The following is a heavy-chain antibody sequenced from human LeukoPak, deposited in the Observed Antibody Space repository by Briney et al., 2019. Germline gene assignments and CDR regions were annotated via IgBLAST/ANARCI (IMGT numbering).Heavy chain of an antibody. CDR1: GGSISSSSYY. Sequence: SETLSLTCTVSGGSISSSSYYWGWIRQPPGKGLEWIGSMYYSGSTYYNPSLKSRFTISVDKSKNQCSLKLSSVTAADTAVYYCARHYYDFWSGYLDWFDPWGQGTLVTVSS. CDR3: ARHYYDFWSGYLDWFDP. D-gene: IGHD3-3*01. J-gene: IGHJ5*02. V-gene: IGHV4-39*01. CDR2: MYYSGST.